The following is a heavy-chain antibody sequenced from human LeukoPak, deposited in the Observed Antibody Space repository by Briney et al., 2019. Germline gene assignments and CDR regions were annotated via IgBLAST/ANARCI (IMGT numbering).Heavy chain of an antibody. CDR2: INPNSGGT. D-gene: IGHD3-3*01. V-gene: IGHV1-2*02. Sequence: ASVKVSCKASGYTFTGYYMHWVRQAPGQGLEWMGWINPNSGGTNYAQKFQGRVTMTRDTSISTAYMELSRLRSDDTAVYYCARPRGRFLEWLSAYYFDYWGQGTLVTVSS. CDR3: ARPRGRFLEWLSAYYFDY. CDR1: GYTFTGYY. J-gene: IGHJ4*02.